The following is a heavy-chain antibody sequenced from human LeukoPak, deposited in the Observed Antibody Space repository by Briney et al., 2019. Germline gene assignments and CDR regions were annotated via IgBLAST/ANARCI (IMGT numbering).Heavy chain of an antibody. CDR1: GDTFSFYA. CDR2: YIPIFTRT. Sequence: SVKVSCKAYGDTFSFYALSWVRQAPGQRLEWMGGYIPIFTRTDYAERFQGRLTITTDDSTNTAYMELRGLRSDDTAVYYCARHMYYYENTGYYSNAFDYWGQGTLVTVSS. D-gene: IGHD3-22*01. J-gene: IGHJ4*02. V-gene: IGHV1-69*05. CDR3: ARHMYYYENTGYYSNAFDY.